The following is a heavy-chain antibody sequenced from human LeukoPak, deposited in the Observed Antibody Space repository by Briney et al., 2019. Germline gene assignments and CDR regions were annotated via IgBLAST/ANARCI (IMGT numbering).Heavy chain of an antibody. J-gene: IGHJ4*02. CDR2: IRYDGSNT. D-gene: IGHD1-26*01. V-gene: IGHV3-33*01. CDR3: ARAEIPYSGSYWSTYYFDY. CDR1: GFTFSSYG. Sequence: PGRSLRLSCAASGFTFSSYGMHWVRQAPGKGLEWVAVIRYDGSNTYYADSVKGRFTISRDNSKNTLYLQMNSLRAEDTAVYYCARAEIPYSGSYWSTYYFDYWGQGTLVTVSS.